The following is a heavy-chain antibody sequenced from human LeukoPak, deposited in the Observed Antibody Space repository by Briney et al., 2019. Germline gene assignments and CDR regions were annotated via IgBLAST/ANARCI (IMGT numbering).Heavy chain of an antibody. Sequence: GRSLRLSCAASGFSFSSYAMHWVRQAPGKGLEWVAVISYDGSIKYYADSVKGRFTISRDNSKNTLYLQMNSLRAEDTAVYYCARVNRGGIYGSGSYYRPIGYFQHWGQGTLVTVSS. CDR1: GFSFSSYA. D-gene: IGHD3-10*01. CDR2: ISYDGSIK. V-gene: IGHV3-30*04. J-gene: IGHJ1*01. CDR3: ARVNRGGIYGSGSYYRPIGYFQH.